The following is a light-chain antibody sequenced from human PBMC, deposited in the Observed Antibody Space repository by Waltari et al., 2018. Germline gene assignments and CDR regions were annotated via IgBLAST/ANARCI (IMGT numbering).Light chain of an antibody. CDR3: HQYNDWPPT. CDR1: QSVSTN. J-gene: IGKJ1*01. CDR2: GAA. V-gene: IGKV3-15*01. Sequence: EVVMTQSPATLSVSPGERATLSCRASQSVSTNLAWSQQQPGQAPRLLIYGAAVRATDIPARFSGSGSGTEFTLTISSLQSEDFAVYYCHQYNDWPPTFGQGTMVEIK.